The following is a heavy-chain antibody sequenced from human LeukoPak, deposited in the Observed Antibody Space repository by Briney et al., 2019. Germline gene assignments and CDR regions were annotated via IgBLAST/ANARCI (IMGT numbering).Heavy chain of an antibody. D-gene: IGHD3-22*01. CDR2: ISRSGSTI. CDR3: AREENYYDSSGSLVYDY. CDR1: GFTFSTYE. J-gene: IGHJ4*02. Sequence: PGGSLRLSCAASGFTFSTYEMNWVRQAPGKGLEWVSYISRSGSTIYYADSVKGRFTISRDNAKNSLYLQMNSLRAEDTAVYYCAREENYYDSSGSLVYDYWGQGTLVTVSS. V-gene: IGHV3-48*03.